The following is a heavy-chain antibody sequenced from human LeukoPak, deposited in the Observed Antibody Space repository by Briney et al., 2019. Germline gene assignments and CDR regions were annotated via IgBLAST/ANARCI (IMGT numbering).Heavy chain of an antibody. V-gene: IGHV3-23*01. Sequence: PGGSLRLSCAASGFTFSSYGMSWVRQAPGKGLEWVSAISGSGGSTYYADSVKGRFTISRDNSKNTPYLQMNSLRAEDTAVYYCAKDFYDSSCFDYWGQGTLVTVSS. CDR1: GFTFSSYG. D-gene: IGHD3-22*01. CDR3: AKDFYDSSCFDY. CDR2: ISGSGGST. J-gene: IGHJ4*02.